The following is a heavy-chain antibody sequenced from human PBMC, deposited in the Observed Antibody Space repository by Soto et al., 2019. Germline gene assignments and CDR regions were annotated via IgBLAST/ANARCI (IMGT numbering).Heavy chain of an antibody. CDR2: IYYSGST. D-gene: IGHD1-1*01. V-gene: IGHV4-59*01. J-gene: IGHJ4*02. Sequence: SETLSLTCTVSGGSISSYYWSWIRQPPGKGLEWIGYIYYSGSTDYNPSLKSRVTMSVDTSKNLFSLKLSSVTAADTAVYYCARATGMFNYWGQGTLVTVSS. CDR3: ARATGMFNY. CDR1: GGSISSYY.